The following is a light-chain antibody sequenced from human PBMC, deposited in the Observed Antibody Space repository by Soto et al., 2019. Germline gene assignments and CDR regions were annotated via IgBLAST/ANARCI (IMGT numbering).Light chain of an antibody. Sequence: DIQMTQSPSSLSASVGDRVTITCQASQDIKNYLNWYQQKPGKAPNLLIYAASNLKTGVPSRFSGGASGNHFTFTISILQAEDSGTNYCQQYDHLPPLSFGGGTKVEIK. V-gene: IGKV1-33*01. CDR1: QDIKNY. J-gene: IGKJ4*01. CDR2: AAS. CDR3: QQYDHLPPLS.